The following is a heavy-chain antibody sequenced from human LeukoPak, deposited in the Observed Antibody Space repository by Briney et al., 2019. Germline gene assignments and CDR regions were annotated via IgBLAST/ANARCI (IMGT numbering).Heavy chain of an antibody. CDR1: GFTFRSHA. Sequence: GGSLRLSCVGSGFTFRSHAMSWVRQAPEKGLEFVSGIYENGGTTYYADSVKGRFSISRDNSKNTLYLQMDSLRGEDTAVYYCARVGIEQLVQDYYFDYWGQGSLVTVSS. D-gene: IGHD6-13*01. V-gene: IGHV3-23*01. J-gene: IGHJ4*02. CDR2: IYENGGTT. CDR3: ARVGIEQLVQDYYFDY.